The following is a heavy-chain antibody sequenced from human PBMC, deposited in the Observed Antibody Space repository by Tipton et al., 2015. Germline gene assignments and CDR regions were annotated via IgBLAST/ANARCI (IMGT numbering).Heavy chain of an antibody. Sequence: TLSLTCTVSGGSISSSSYYWAWIRQPPEKGLEWIGSLYFSGTTYYNPSLKSRVTISIDRFKNQFSLKLSSVTAADTAVYYCACQDYDSLTRDYQTVDYWGQGTRVTVSS. D-gene: IGHD3-9*01. CDR1: GGSISSSSYY. CDR2: LYFSGTT. V-gene: IGHV4-39*01. CDR3: ACQDYDSLTRDYQTVDY. J-gene: IGHJ4*02.